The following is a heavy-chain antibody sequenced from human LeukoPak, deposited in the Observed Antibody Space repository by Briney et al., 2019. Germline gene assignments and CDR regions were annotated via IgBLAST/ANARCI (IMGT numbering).Heavy chain of an antibody. J-gene: IGHJ5*02. CDR3: ARTTHYYGSGSFVWFDP. D-gene: IGHD3-10*01. Sequence: ASVKVSCKASGYTFTSYGISWVRQAPGQGLEWMGWISAYNGNTNYAQKLQGRVTMTTDTSTSTAYMELRSLRSDDTAVYYCARTTHYYGSGSFVWFDPWGQGTLVTVSS. V-gene: IGHV1-18*01. CDR1: GYTFTSYG. CDR2: ISAYNGNT.